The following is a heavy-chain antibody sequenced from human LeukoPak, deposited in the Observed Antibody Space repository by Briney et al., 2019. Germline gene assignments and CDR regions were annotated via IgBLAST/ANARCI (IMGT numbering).Heavy chain of an antibody. Sequence: ASVTVSCKASGYTFTGYYMHWVRQAPGEGLEWMGWINPNSGGTNYAQKFQGRVTMTRDTSISTAYMELSRLRSDDTAVYYCARDLSSSWYYVDYWGQGTLVTVSS. V-gene: IGHV1-2*02. CDR1: GYTFTGYY. D-gene: IGHD6-13*01. J-gene: IGHJ4*02. CDR2: INPNSGGT. CDR3: ARDLSSSWYYVDY.